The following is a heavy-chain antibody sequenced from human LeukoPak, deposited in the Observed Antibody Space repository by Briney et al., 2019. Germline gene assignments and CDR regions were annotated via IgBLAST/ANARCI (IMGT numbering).Heavy chain of an antibody. J-gene: IGHJ2*01. V-gene: IGHV3-21*01. Sequence: GGSLRLSCAASGFTFSSYSMNWVRQAPGKGLEWVSSISSSSSYIYYADSVKGRFTISRDNAKNSLYLQMNSLRAEDTAVYYCATWALLYHWYFDLWGRGTLVTVSS. D-gene: IGHD1-26*01. CDR2: ISSSSSYI. CDR3: ATWALLYHWYFDL. CDR1: GFTFSSYS.